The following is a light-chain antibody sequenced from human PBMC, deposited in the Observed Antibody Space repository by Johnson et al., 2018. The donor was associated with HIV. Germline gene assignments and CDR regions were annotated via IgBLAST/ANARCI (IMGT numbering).Light chain of an antibody. V-gene: IGLV1-51*02. CDR1: SSNLGNNY. CDR2: ENN. CDR3: GTWDSSLSAV. Sequence: VLTQPPSVSAAPGQKVTISCSGSSSNLGNNYVSWYQQLPGTAPKLLIYENNKRPSGIPDRFSGSKSGTSATLGITVLQTGDEADYYCGTWDSSLSAVFGTGTKVTVL. J-gene: IGLJ1*01.